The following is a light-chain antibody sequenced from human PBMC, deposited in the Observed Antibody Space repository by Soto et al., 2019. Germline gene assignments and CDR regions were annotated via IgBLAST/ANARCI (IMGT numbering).Light chain of an antibody. CDR3: QQLNTCPPFFT. CDR1: QGIRSY. J-gene: IGKJ3*01. CDR2: GAS. V-gene: IGKV1-9*01. Sequence: DIQLTQSPSFLSASVGDRVTITCRASQGIRSYLAWYQQRPGKAPELLIYGASTLRPGGASRFSGSGSGTEFTLTSSSLQPEDFATYFCQQLNTCPPFFTFGPGTKVDIK.